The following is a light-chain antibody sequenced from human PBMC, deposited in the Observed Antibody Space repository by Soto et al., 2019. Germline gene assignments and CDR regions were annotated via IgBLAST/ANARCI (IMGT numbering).Light chain of an antibody. CDR1: QSISGW. CDR2: DAS. V-gene: IGKV1-5*01. Sequence: DIQMTQSPSTLSASVGDRVTITCRAGQSISGWLAWYQQKPGIGPKLLIYDASSLESGVPSRFGGSGSGKEFTLTISSLQADDVATYYCQQYNSYPYTFGQGTKLEIK. J-gene: IGKJ2*01. CDR3: QQYNSYPYT.